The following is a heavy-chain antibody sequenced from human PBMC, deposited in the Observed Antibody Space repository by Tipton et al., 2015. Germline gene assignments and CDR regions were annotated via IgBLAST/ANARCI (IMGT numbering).Heavy chain of an antibody. CDR3: ARDLEHGMDV. CDR1: GGSIRSYY. V-gene: IGHV4-59*01. J-gene: IGHJ6*02. Sequence: TLSLTCTVSGGSIRSYYWSWIRQPPGKGLEWIGYIYYSGSTNYNPSLKSRVTISVDTSKNQFSLTLNSVAAADTAVYYCARDLEHGMDVWGHGTTVTVFS. CDR2: IYYSGST. D-gene: IGHD5-24*01.